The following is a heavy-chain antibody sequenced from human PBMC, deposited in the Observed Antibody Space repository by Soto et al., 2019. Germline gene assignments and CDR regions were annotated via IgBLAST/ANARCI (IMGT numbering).Heavy chain of an antibody. CDR2: MNPNSGNT. CDR3: AKVYDSSGYYYGYYGMDV. Sequence: ASVKVSCKASGYTFTSYDINWARQATGQGLEWMGWMNPNSGNTGYAQKFQGRVTMTRNTSISTAYMELSSLRSEDTAVYYCAKVYDSSGYYYGYYGMDVWGQGTTVTVSS. D-gene: IGHD3-22*01. J-gene: IGHJ6*02. CDR1: GYTFTSYD. V-gene: IGHV1-8*01.